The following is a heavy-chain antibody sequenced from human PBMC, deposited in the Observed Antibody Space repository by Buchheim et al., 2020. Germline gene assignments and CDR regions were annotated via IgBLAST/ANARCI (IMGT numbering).Heavy chain of an antibody. CDR3: AKDRRPWEVRGVIIAS. Sequence: QVQLVESGGGVVQPGRSLRLSCAASGFTFSSYGMHWVRQAPGKGLEWVAVISYDGSNKNYADSVKGRFTISRDNSKNTPYLQMNSLRAEDTAVYYCAKDRRPWEVRGVIIASWGQGTL. CDR1: GFTFSSYG. J-gene: IGHJ5*02. CDR2: ISYDGSNK. V-gene: IGHV3-30*18. D-gene: IGHD3-10*01.